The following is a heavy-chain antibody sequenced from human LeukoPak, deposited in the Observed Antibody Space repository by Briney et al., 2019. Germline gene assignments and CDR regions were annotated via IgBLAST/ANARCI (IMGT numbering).Heavy chain of an antibody. CDR3: VRVGYSYGYGDWNHFDY. J-gene: IGHJ4*02. Sequence: GGSLRLSCVASGFTFSTCVMSWVRQAPGKGLEWVSGITNSGENTYYADSVKGRFTISRDNSKNTLYLQMNSLRAEDTAVYFCVRVGYSYGYGDWNHFDYWGQGTLVTVSS. CDR2: ITNSGENT. D-gene: IGHD5-18*01. V-gene: IGHV3-23*01. CDR1: GFTFSTCV.